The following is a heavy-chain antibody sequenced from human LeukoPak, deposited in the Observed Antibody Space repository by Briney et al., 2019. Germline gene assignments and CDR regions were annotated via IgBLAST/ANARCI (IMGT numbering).Heavy chain of an antibody. Sequence: TSETLSLTCTVSGGSIRSGSYYWTWIRQPAGKGLGWVGRIYVTGSTNYNPSFKSRVTISLDTSKNQFSLKLNSVTAADTAVYYCASTSSDYTRHWYPYDYWGQGTLVTVSS. D-gene: IGHD6-13*01. J-gene: IGHJ4*02. CDR3: ASTSSDYTRHWYPYDY. CDR2: IYVTGST. V-gene: IGHV4-61*02. CDR1: GGSIRSGSYY.